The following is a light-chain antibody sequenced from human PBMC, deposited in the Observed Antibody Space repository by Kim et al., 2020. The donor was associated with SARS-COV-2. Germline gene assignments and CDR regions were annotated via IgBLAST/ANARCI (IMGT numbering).Light chain of an antibody. CDR2: TAS. J-gene: IGKJ2*03. CDR1: QSISSW. V-gene: IGKV1-5*03. Sequence: DIQMTQSPSSLSASVGDRVTITCRASQSISSWLTWYQQKPGKAPKLLIYTASSLESGVPSRFSGSGTGTEFTLTISSLQPDDFATYYCQQYNRYPYRFGQGTKLEI. CDR3: QQYNRYPYR.